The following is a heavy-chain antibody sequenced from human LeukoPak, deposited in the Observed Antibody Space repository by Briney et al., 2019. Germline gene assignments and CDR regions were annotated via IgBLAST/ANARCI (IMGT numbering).Heavy chain of an antibody. CDR2: IIPIFGTA. V-gene: IGHV1-69*13. CDR1: GGTFSSYA. J-gene: IGHJ4*02. CDR3: ARPQRTYYYDSSGYAFDY. D-gene: IGHD3-22*01. Sequence: ASVKVSCKASGGTFSSYAISWVRQAPGQGLEWMGGIIPIFGTANYAQKFQGRVTITADESTSTAYMELSSLRSEDTAVYYCARPQRTYYYDSSGYAFDYWGQGTLVTVSS.